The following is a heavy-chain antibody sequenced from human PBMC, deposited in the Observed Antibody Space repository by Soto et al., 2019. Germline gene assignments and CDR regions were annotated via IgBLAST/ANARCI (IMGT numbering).Heavy chain of an antibody. D-gene: IGHD1-1*01. Sequence: SVKVSCKASGGTFSSYAISWVRQAPGQGLEWMGGIIPIFGTANYAQKFQGRVTITADESTSTAYMELSSLRSEDTAVYYCARVPTGTTVPRYYYVMDFWGQGTSDTVSS. V-gene: IGHV1-69*13. CDR2: IIPIFGTA. J-gene: IGHJ6*02. CDR1: GGTFSSYA. CDR3: ARVPTGTTVPRYYYVMDF.